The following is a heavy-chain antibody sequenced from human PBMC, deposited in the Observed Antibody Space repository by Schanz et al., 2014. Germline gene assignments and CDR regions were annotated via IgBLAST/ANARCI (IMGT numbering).Heavy chain of an antibody. D-gene: IGHD2-15*01. J-gene: IGHJ4*02. Sequence: EVQLVESGGGLVQPGGSLRLSCAASRFTFSDYWMSWVRQAPGKGLEWVANMNQDGSVKNYVDSVKGRFTISRDNAKNSLYLQMNSLXXXXXAVYYCARDKGGLIPXXYWGQGTLXXVSS. CDR2: MNQDGSVK. V-gene: IGHV3-7*01. CDR1: RFTFSDYW. CDR3: ARDKGGLIPXXY.